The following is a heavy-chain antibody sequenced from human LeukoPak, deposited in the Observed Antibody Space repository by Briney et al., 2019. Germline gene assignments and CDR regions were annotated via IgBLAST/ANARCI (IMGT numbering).Heavy chain of an antibody. D-gene: IGHD5-18*01. CDR2: INHSGST. V-gene: IGHV4-34*01. CDR1: GGSFSGYY. CDR3: ARGRGDTAMAVFDY. J-gene: IGHJ4*02. Sequence: SETLSFTCAVYGGSFSGYYWSWIRQPPGKGLEWIGEINHSGSTNYNPSLKSRVTISVDTSKNQFSLKLSSVTAADTAVYYCARGRGDTAMAVFDYWGQGTLVTVSS.